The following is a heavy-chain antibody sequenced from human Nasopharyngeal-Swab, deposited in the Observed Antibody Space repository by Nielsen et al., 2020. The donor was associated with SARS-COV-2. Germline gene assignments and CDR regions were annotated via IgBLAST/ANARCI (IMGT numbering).Heavy chain of an antibody. CDR3: ATGPIVDTAMDY. V-gene: IGHV1-24*01. CDR2: FDPEDGET. J-gene: IGHJ4*02. D-gene: IGHD5-18*01. CDR1: GYTLTDLS. Sequence: ASVKVSCKVSGYTLTDLSMHWVRQAPGKGLEWMGGFDPEDGETIYAQKFQGRVTMTEDTSTDTAYMELSSLRSEDTAVYYCATGPIVDTAMDYWGQGTLVTVSS.